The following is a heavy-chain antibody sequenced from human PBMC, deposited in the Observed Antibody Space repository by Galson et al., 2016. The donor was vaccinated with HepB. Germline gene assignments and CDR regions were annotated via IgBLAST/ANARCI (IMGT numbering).Heavy chain of an antibody. CDR3: AKGARRSSPGWFAP. D-gene: IGHD6-6*01. Sequence: SLRLSCAASGFTFSSYAMTWVRQSPGKGLEWVAGISGSGGSTSYADSLKGRFTISRDNSKNTLYLEINSLRAEDTALYYCAKGARRSSPGWFAPWGQGTLVTVSS. CDR1: GFTFSSYA. V-gene: IGHV3-23*01. CDR2: ISGSGGST. J-gene: IGHJ5*02.